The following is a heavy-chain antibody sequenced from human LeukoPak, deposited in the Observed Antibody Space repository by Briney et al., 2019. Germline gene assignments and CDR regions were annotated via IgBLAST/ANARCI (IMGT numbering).Heavy chain of an antibody. D-gene: IGHD4-11*01. V-gene: IGHV4-59*01. Sequence: PSETLSLTCTVSGGSISSYYWSWIRQPPGKGLEWIGYIYYSGRTDYNPSLTSRVTISVDTSKNQFSLKLSSVTAADTAVYYCAREGVTKYYFDYWGQGTLVTVSS. CDR1: GGSISSYY. CDR3: AREGVTKYYFDY. J-gene: IGHJ4*02. CDR2: IYYSGRT.